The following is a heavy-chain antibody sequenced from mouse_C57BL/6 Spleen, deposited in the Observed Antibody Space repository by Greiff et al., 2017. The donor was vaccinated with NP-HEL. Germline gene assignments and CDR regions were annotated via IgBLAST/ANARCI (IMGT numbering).Heavy chain of an antibody. D-gene: IGHD2-2*01. V-gene: IGHV14-2*01. CDR3: ALVPMVTWWYFDV. CDR1: GFNIKDYY. J-gene: IGHJ1*03. Sequence: EVMLVESGAELVKPGASVKLSCTASGFNIKDYYMHWVKQRTEQGLEWIGRIDPEDGETKYAPKFQGKATITADTSSNTAYLQLSSLTSEDTAVYYCALVPMVTWWYFDVWGTGTTVTVSS. CDR2: IDPEDGET.